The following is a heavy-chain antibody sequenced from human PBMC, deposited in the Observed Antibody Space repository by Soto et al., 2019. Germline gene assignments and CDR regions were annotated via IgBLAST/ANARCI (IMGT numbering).Heavy chain of an antibody. CDR3: ATPSYSSSWYRAFYI. CDR1: GYSFTSYW. CDR2: IYPGDSDT. Sequence: GESLKISFKGSGYSFTSYWIGWVRQMPGKGLEWMGIIYPGDSDTRYSPSFQGQVTISADKSISTAYLQWSSLKASDTAMYYCATPSYSSSWYRAFYICGQGTRVTVS. V-gene: IGHV5-51*01. J-gene: IGHJ3*02. D-gene: IGHD6-13*01.